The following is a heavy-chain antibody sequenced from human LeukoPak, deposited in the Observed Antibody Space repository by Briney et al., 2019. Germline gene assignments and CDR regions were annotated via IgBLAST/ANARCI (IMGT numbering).Heavy chain of an antibody. D-gene: IGHD2-2*01. J-gene: IGHJ6*02. CDR1: GGTFSSYA. CDR3: ARTVVVPAQSNYYYYGMDV. V-gene: IGHV1-69*04. CDR2: IIPILGIT. Sequence: SVKVSCKASGGTFSSYAISWVRQAPGQGLEWMGRIIPILGITNYAQKFQGRVTITADKSTSTAYMELSSLRSEDTAVYYCARTVVVPAQSNYYYYGMDVWGQGTTVTVSS.